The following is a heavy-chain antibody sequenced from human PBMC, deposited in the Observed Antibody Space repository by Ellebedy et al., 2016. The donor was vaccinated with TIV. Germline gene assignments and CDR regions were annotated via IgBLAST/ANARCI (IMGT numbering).Heavy chain of an antibody. CDR2: IYHSGSA. CDR3: ASLSILLAASLDY. CDR1: GGPISTPHW. J-gene: IGHJ4*02. D-gene: IGHD6-25*01. V-gene: IGHV4/OR15-8*01. Sequence: MPSETLSLTCGVSGGPISTPHWWCCVRQAPGKGLEWIGEIYHSGSANYNPSLKSRTTLSIDKSKNQFSLKLSSVTAADTAVYYCASLSILLAASLDYWGQGTLVAVSS.